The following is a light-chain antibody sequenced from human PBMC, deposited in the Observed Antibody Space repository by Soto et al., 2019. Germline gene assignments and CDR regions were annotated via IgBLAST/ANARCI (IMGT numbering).Light chain of an antibody. CDR2: SAT. J-gene: IGKJ1*01. V-gene: IGKV3-20*01. Sequence: EIVMTQSPATLSLSPGERATLSCWASQSVHSRYLSWYQQTVGQAPRLLIYSATTRATGIPDRFSGSGSGTDFTLTVSRLEPEDFAVYYCQQFDNSQWTFGQGTKVDIK. CDR3: QQFDNSQWT. CDR1: QSVHSRY.